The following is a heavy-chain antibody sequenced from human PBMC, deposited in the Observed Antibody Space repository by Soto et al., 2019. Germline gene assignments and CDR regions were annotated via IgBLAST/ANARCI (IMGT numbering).Heavy chain of an antibody. V-gene: IGHV3-21*01. Sequence: GGSLRLSCAASGLTFSSYSMNWVRQAPGKGLEWVSSISSSSSYIYYADSVKGRFTISRDNAKNSLYLQMNSLRAEDTAVYYCARDKQWLVRGYYYGMDVWGQGTTVTVSS. CDR2: ISSSSSYI. J-gene: IGHJ6*02. D-gene: IGHD6-19*01. CDR1: GLTFSSYS. CDR3: ARDKQWLVRGYYYGMDV.